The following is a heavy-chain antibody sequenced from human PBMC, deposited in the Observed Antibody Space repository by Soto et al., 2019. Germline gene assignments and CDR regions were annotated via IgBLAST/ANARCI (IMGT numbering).Heavy chain of an antibody. D-gene: IGHD5-12*01. V-gene: IGHV4-59*12. CDR3: AASCVGCRGFNYYGMDV. Sequence: SETLSLTCTVSGGSISGYYWSWIRQPPGKGLEWIGYMYNTGSTVYNPSFKSRVTISVDTSKNQFSLKLSSVTAADTAVYYCAASCVGCRGFNYYGMDVWGQGTTVTVSS. J-gene: IGHJ6*02. CDR2: MYNTGST. CDR1: GGSISGYY.